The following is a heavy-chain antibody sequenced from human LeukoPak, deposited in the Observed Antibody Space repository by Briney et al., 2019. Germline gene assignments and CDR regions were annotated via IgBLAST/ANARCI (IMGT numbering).Heavy chain of an antibody. V-gene: IGHV4-34*01. Sequence: SETLSLTCAVYGGSFSGYYWSWIRQPPGKGLEWIGEINHSGSTNYNPSLKSRVTISVDTSKNQFSLKLSSVTAADTAVYYCARWREYQLLGDAFDIWGQGTMVTVSS. CDR3: ARWREYQLLGDAFDI. CDR2: INHSGST. D-gene: IGHD2-2*01. J-gene: IGHJ3*02. CDR1: GGSFSGYY.